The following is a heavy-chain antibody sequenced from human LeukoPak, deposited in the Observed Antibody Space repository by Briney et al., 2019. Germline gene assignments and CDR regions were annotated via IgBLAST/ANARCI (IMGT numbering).Heavy chain of an antibody. V-gene: IGHV3-23*01. J-gene: IGHJ4*02. D-gene: IGHD6-19*01. CDR1: GFTFSSYA. Sequence: PGGSLRLSCAASGFTFSSYAMSWVRQAPGKGLEWVSTISGSGGSTYYADSVKGRFTISRDNPKNTLYLQMNSLRAEDTAVYYCASASLGEEAGTTIFDYWGQGTLVTVSS. CDR3: ASASLGEEAGTTIFDY. CDR2: ISGSGGST.